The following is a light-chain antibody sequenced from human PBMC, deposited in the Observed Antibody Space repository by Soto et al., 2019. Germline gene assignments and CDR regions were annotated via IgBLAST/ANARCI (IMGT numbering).Light chain of an antibody. V-gene: IGKV1-5*03. CDR3: QQYNSSPCT. CDR2: KAS. Sequence: DIQMTQSPSTLSASVGDRVTITCRASRSISSWLAWYQQKPGKAPKLLIYKASALESGVPSRFSGSGSEIEFTLTISSLQPDEFATYYCQQYNSSPCTFGQGTKVEVK. J-gene: IGKJ1*01. CDR1: RSISSW.